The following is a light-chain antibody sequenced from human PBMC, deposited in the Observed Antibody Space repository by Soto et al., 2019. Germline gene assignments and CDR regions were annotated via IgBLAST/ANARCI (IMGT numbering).Light chain of an antibody. CDR3: QQRSNWPAT. CDR2: DAS. Sequence: EIVMTHSPATLSVSPWERATLSFRASQTVSSNLAWYQQKPGQAPRLLIYDASTRATGIPVRFRGSGSGTEFTLTISSLQSEDSAVYYCQQRSNWPATFGQGTRLEI. CDR1: QTVSSN. V-gene: IGKV3-15*01. J-gene: IGKJ5*01.